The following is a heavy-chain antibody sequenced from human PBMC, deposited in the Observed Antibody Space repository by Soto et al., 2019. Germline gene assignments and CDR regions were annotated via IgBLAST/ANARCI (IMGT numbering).Heavy chain of an antibody. J-gene: IGHJ6*02. Sequence: EVQLVESGGTLVQPGGSLRLSCAASGFDASVNYMTWVRQAPGKGLEWVSAINSAGSTFYADSAKGRFTISRDNSKNTLYLQMNSLRVEDTAMYYCVRENYYYGMDVWGQGTAVTVSS. CDR3: VRENYYYGMDV. CDR1: GFDASVNY. CDR2: INSAGST. V-gene: IGHV3-66*01.